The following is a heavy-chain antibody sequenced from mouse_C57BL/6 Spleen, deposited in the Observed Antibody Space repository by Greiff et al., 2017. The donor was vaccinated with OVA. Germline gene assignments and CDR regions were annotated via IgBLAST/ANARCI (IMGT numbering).Heavy chain of an antibody. CDR3: ATRQDFGG. Sequence: EVMLVESGGGLVKPGGSLKLSCAASGFTFSDYGIHWVRQAPEKGLEWFAYISIGSSTINYADTVKGRLTMSRDKAKNTLFLQMTSLRSEDTAMYYCATRQDFGGWGQGTTLTVSS. CDR1: GFTFSDYG. V-gene: IGHV5-17*01. J-gene: IGHJ2*01. CDR2: ISIGSSTI.